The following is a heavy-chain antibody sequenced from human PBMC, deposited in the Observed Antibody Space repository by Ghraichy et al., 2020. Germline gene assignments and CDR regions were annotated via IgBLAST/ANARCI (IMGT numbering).Heavy chain of an antibody. CDR1: GFTFSSYE. V-gene: IGHV3-48*03. Sequence: GGSLRLSCAASGFTFSSYEMNWVRQAPGKGLEWVSYISSSGSTIYYADSVKGRFTISRDNAKNSLYLQMNSLRAEDTAVYYCARGGVATIPFDFWGQGTLVSVSS. CDR2: ISSSGSTI. D-gene: IGHD5-12*01. CDR3: ARGGVATIPFDF. J-gene: IGHJ4*02.